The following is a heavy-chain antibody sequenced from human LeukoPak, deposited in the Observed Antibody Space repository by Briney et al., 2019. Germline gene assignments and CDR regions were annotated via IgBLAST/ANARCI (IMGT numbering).Heavy chain of an antibody. CDR1: GLTFSSYA. Sequence: PGGSLRLSCAASGLTFSSYAMSWVRHAPGKGLEWVSAISGSGGSTYYADSVKGRFTISRDNSKNTLYLQMNSLRAEDTAVYYCAKQRLVGVVDDDYWGQGTLVTVSS. V-gene: IGHV3-23*01. CDR2: ISGSGGST. CDR3: AKQRLVGVVDDDY. D-gene: IGHD2-15*01. J-gene: IGHJ4*02.